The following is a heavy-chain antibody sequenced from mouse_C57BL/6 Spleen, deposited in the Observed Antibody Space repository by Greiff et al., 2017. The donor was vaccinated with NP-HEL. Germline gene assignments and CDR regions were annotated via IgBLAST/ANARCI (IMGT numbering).Heavy chain of an antibody. D-gene: IGHD2-5*01. CDR3: ARRDYSKGAMDY. J-gene: IGHJ4*01. V-gene: IGHV1-82*01. Sequence: VKVVESGPELVKPGASVKISCKASGYAFSSSWMNWVKQRPGKGLEWIGRIYPGDGDTNYNGKFKGKATLTADKSSSTAYMQLSSLTSEDSAVYFCARRDYSKGAMDYWGQGTSVTVSS. CDR1: GYAFSSSW. CDR2: IYPGDGDT.